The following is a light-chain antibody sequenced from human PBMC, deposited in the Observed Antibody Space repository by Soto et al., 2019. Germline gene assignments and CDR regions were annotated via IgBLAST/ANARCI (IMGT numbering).Light chain of an antibody. CDR2: LGS. J-gene: IGKJ5*01. V-gene: IGKV2-28*01. Sequence: DIVMTQSPLSLPVTPGEPASISCRPSQSLLHSNGYNYLDWYLQTQGQSPQLXIYLGSSRSSGVPDRFIGSGAGTDCTRKIDRVEAEDVWTDYCMQGLQTPPTFGQGTRLEIK. CDR3: MQGLQTPPT. CDR1: QSLLHSNGYNY.